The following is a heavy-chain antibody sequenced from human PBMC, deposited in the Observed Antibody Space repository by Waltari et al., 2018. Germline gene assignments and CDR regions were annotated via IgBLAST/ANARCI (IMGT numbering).Heavy chain of an antibody. V-gene: IGHV4-39*07. D-gene: IGHD1-26*01. Sequence: QLQLQESGPGLVKHSETLSHTCTVSGGSISSSSYYWGGIRQPPGKGLEWIGSIYYSGSTYYNPSLKSRVTISVDTSKNQFSLKLSSVTAADTAVYYCARDAVGATFDYWGQGTLVTVSS. CDR3: ARDAVGATFDY. J-gene: IGHJ4*02. CDR1: GGSISSSSYY. CDR2: IYYSGST.